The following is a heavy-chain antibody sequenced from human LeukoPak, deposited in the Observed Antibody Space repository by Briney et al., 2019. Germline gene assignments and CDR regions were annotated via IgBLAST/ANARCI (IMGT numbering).Heavy chain of an antibody. J-gene: IGHJ4*02. CDR3: ARAHYDSSGYYYFDY. Sequence: GSLRLSCAAXXXXVSXXYMSWXRXAPGKXLEXVXVIYSGGSTYYADSVKGRFTISRDNSKNTLYLQMNSLRAEDTAVYYCARAHYDSSGYYYFDYWGQGTLVTVSS. D-gene: IGHD3-22*01. CDR1: XXXVSXXY. CDR2: IYSGGST. V-gene: IGHV3-53*01.